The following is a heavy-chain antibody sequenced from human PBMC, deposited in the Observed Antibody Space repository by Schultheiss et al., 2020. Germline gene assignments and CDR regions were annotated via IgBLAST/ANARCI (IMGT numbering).Heavy chain of an antibody. Sequence: SETLSLTCAVSGASISSYYWSWIRQPPGKGLECVGFVHHSGSTNYSPSLKSRVSMSVDTSKSQISLKVTSVTAADTAVYYCVRVCRASQSCYFDSWGQGALVNVSS. CDR1: GASISSYY. CDR2: VHHSGST. V-gene: IGHV4-59*01. CDR3: VRVCRASQSCYFDS. J-gene: IGHJ4*02.